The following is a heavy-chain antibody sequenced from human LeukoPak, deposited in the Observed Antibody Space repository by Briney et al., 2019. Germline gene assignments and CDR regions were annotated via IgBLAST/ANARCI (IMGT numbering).Heavy chain of an antibody. D-gene: IGHD2-21*01. CDR1: GDSISDDY. J-gene: IGHJ4*02. Sequence: SETLSLTCTVSGDSISDDYYTWIRQPAGKGLEWIGHIYTSGRTNFNPSLKSRVPMSLDTSKNQFSLKWSSVTAADTAVYYCARVDYCGGDCYSELWGQGALVTVSS. CDR3: ARVDYCGGDCYSEL. V-gene: IGHV4-4*07. CDR2: IYTSGRT.